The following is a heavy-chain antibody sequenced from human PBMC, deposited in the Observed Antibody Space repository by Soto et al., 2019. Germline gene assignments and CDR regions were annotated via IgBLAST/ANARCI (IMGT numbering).Heavy chain of an antibody. J-gene: IGHJ6*02. V-gene: IGHV4-59*08. D-gene: IGHD3-3*01. CDR3: ARSTMSDV. CDR2: IYYSGTT. Sequence: QVQLQESGPGLVKPSETLSLTCTVSGASIISYYWSWIRQPPGKGLEWIGYIYYSGTTNYNPSLKSRVTMSLNTSKSQVSLKLSSVTAADTAVSYCARSTMSDVWGQGTTVTVSS. CDR1: GASIISYY.